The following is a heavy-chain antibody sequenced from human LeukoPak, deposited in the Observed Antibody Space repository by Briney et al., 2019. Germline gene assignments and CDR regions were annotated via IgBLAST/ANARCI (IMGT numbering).Heavy chain of an antibody. V-gene: IGHV3-21*01. CDR2: ISSSSSYI. CDR1: GFTFSSYS. J-gene: IGHJ6*02. CDR3: ARDREYDFWSGYYNYYGMDV. Sequence: GGSLRLSCAASGFTFSSYSMNWVRQAPGKGLEWVSSISSSSSYIYYADSVKGRFTISRDNARNSLYLQTNSLRAEDTAVYYCARDREYDFWSGYYNYYGMDVWGQGTTVTVSS. D-gene: IGHD3-3*01.